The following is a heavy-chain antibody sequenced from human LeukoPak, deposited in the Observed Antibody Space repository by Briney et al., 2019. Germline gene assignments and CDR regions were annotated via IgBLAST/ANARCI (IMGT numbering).Heavy chain of an antibody. CDR1: GFTFSNYQ. Sequence: GGSLRLSRAASGFTFSNYQMNWVRQAPGKGLEWVSCISSSSSYIYYADSVKGRFTSSRDNAKNSLFLQMNSLRAEDTAVYYCAREGYSYGYDHWGQGTLVTVSS. CDR2: ISSSSSYI. D-gene: IGHD5-18*01. V-gene: IGHV3-21*01. CDR3: AREGYSYGYDH. J-gene: IGHJ5*02.